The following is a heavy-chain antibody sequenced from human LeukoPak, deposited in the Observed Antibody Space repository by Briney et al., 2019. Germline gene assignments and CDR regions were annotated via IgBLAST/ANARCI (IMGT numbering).Heavy chain of an antibody. CDR2: IYYSGGT. J-gene: IGHJ3*02. CDR3: ARVSGSGWSRAFDI. Sequence: SETLSLTCTVSGGSISSYYWNWIRQPPGKGLEWIGYIYYSGGTNYNPSLKSRVTISVDTSKNQFSLKLSSVTAADTAVYYCARVSGSGWSRAFDIWGQGTMVTVSS. CDR1: GGSISSYY. D-gene: IGHD6-19*01. V-gene: IGHV4-59*01.